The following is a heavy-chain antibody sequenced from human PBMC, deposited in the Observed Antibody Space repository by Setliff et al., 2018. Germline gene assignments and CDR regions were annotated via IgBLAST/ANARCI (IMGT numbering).Heavy chain of an antibody. D-gene: IGHD6-13*01. CDR1: GYSISSGHF. CDR2: IFHSGST. CDR3: ARCSSWHGHYPHFTS. V-gene: IGHV4-38-2*01. Sequence: SETLSLTCGVSGYSISSGHFWGWIRQPPGKGLEWLGNIFHSGSTYYNPTLNSRVTMSVDTSKNQFSLMLTSVTAADTAVYYCARCSSWHGHYPHFTSWGQGTLVTVSS. J-gene: IGHJ5*02.